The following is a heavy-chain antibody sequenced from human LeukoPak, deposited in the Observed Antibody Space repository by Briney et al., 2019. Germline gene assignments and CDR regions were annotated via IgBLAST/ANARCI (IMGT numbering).Heavy chain of an antibody. CDR3: ARESYCSGGRCYSIANDAFDI. Sequence: SQTLSLTCTVSGGSISSGGYYWSWIRQPPGKGLEWIGYIYYSGSTYYNPSLKSRVTISVDTSKNHFSLKLSSVHAADTAVYYCARESYCSGGRCYSIANDAFDIWGQGTMVTVSS. CDR1: GGSISSGGYY. J-gene: IGHJ3*02. CDR2: IYYSGST. D-gene: IGHD2-15*01. V-gene: IGHV4-31*03.